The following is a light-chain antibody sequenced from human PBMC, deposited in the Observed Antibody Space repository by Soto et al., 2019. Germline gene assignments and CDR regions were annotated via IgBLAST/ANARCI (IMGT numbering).Light chain of an antibody. CDR3: QQYDNLLIT. Sequence: DIQMSQSPSSLSASVGDRVTMTCQASHDISNYLNWYQQKPGKAPKLLIYDASNLETGVPSRFSGSGSGTDFTFTISSLQPEDIATYYCQQYDNLLITFGQGTRLEIK. V-gene: IGKV1-33*01. CDR2: DAS. J-gene: IGKJ5*01. CDR1: HDISNY.